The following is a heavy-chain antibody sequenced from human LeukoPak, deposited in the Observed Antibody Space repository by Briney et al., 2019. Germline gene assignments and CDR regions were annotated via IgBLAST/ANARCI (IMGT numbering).Heavy chain of an antibody. D-gene: IGHD1-20*01. V-gene: IGHV3-15*01. Sequence: GGSLRLSCGASGFTFSVAWMSRVRQAPGKGLQWVGRIKGKADGGTADYAAPVKGRFTISRDDSKNTVYLQMNSLKTEDTGVYYCTTPKHNWKDAWGQGTLVFVSS. CDR3: TTPKHNWKDA. J-gene: IGHJ5*02. CDR1: GFTFSVAW. CDR2: IKGKADGGTA.